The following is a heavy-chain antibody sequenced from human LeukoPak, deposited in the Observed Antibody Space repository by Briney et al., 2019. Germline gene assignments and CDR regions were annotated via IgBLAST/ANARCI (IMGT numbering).Heavy chain of an antibody. CDR1: GGSFSGYY. V-gene: IGHV4-34*01. CDR2: INHSGST. CDR3: ARQYCSGGSCGFDY. Sequence: PSETLSLTCAVYGGSFSGYYWSWIRQPPGKGLEWIGGINHSGSTNYNPSLKSRVTISVDTSKNQFSLKLSSVTAADTAVYYCARQYCSGGSCGFDYWGQGTLVTVSS. D-gene: IGHD2-15*01. J-gene: IGHJ4*02.